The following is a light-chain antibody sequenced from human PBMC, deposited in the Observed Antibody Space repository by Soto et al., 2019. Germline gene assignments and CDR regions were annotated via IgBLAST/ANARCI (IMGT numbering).Light chain of an antibody. CDR1: QSVSSSL. CDR3: QQYGRPWT. V-gene: IGKV3-20*01. J-gene: IGKJ1*01. CDR2: GAS. Sequence: EIVLTQSPGTLSLSPGERATLSCRASQSVSSSLLAWYQHKPGQTPRLLIYGASSRATSIPDRFSGSGSGTDFTLTISRLEPEDFAVYYCQQYGRPWTFGQGTKVEIK.